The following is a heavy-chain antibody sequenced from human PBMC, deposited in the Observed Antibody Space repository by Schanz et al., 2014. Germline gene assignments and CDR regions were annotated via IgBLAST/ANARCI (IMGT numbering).Heavy chain of an antibody. CDR3: ASLYDREYFDY. J-gene: IGHJ4*02. CDR1: GFTVSSNY. CDR2: IYSGGST. D-gene: IGHD2-8*01. Sequence: EVQLVESGGGLVQPGGSLRLSCAASGFTVSSNYMSWVRQAPGKGLEWVSVIYSGGSTYYADSVKGRFTISRDSSRNTLYLQMNSLRAEDTAVYYCASLYDREYFDYWGQGTLVTVSS. V-gene: IGHV3-66*01.